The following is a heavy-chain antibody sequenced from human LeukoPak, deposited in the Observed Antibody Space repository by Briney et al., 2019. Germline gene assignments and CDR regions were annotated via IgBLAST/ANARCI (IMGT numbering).Heavy chain of an antibody. CDR2: IIPILGTA. J-gene: IGHJ4*02. CDR3: AVWDCTNGVCYSDY. CDR1: GGTFSSYA. D-gene: IGHD2-8*01. Sequence: ASVKVSCKASGGTFSSYAISWVRQAPGQGLEWMGGIIPILGTANYAQKFQGRVTITADKSTSTAYMELSSLRSEDTAVYYCAVWDCTNGVCYSDYWGQGTLVTVSS. V-gene: IGHV1-69*10.